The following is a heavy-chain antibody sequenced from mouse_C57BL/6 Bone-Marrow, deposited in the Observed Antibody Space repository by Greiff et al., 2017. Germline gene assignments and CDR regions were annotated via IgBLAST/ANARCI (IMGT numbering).Heavy chain of an antibody. CDR2: ISGGGGNT. CDR1: GFTFSSYT. V-gene: IGHV5-9*01. J-gene: IGHJ3*01. Sequence: EVQVVESGGGLVKPGGSLKLSCAASGFTFSSYTMSWVRQTPEKRLEWVATISGGGGNTYYPDSVKGRFTISRDNAKNTLYLQMSSLRSEDTALYYCARHAGFAYWGRQPLVTVSA. CDR3: ARHAGFAY.